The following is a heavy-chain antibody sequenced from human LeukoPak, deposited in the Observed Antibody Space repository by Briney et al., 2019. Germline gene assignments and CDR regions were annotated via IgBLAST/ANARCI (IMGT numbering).Heavy chain of an antibody. Sequence: GGSLRLSCAASGFTVRTHSMTWVRQAPGKGLEWVSTIYSGGTTYYADSVMGRFTISRHNSRNTLYLQMNSLRAEDTAVYYCARVDTVMAYYFDLWGQGTLVTVSS. CDR2: IYSGGTT. V-gene: IGHV3-53*04. D-gene: IGHD5-18*01. J-gene: IGHJ4*02. CDR1: GFTVRTHS. CDR3: ARVDTVMAYYFDL.